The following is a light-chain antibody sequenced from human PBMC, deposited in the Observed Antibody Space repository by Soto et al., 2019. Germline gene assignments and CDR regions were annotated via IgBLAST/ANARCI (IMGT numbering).Light chain of an antibody. CDR3: QQSTNWPWT. V-gene: IGKV3-15*01. CDR1: QSVSSN. CDR2: GAS. J-gene: IGKJ1*01. Sequence: EILMTQSPATLSVSPGERATLSCRASQSVSSNLAWYQQKPGQAPRLLIYGASTRATGIPARFSGSGSGTEFTLTISTLQSEDFAVYYCQQSTNWPWTFGQGTKVDIK.